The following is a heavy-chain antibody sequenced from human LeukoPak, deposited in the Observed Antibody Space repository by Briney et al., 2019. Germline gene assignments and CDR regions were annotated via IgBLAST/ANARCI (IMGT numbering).Heavy chain of an antibody. D-gene: IGHD2-2*01. CDR2: INPNSGGT. J-gene: IGHJ1*01. V-gene: IGHV1-2*02. CDR1: GYTFTGYY. CDR3: AIYCSSTACAEYFQH. Sequence: ASVKVSCKASGYTFTGYYMHWVRQAPGQGLEWMGWINPNSGGTNYAQKFQGRVTMTRDTSISTAYMELSRLRSGDTAVYYFAIYCSSTACAEYFQHWGQGTLVTVSS.